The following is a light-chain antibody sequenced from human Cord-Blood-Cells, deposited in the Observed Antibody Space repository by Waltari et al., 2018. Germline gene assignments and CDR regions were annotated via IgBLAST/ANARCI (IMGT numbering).Light chain of an antibody. V-gene: IGLV2-14*01. CDR2: DVS. CDR1: SSDVGCYNY. Sequence: QSALTQPASVSGSPGQSITISCPGTSSDVGCYNYFSWHQEHPGKAPKHRIYDVSKRPQGVSNRFSGSKSGTTASLTISGLQAEDEADYYCSSYTSSSTYVFGTGTKVTVL. J-gene: IGLJ1*01. CDR3: SSYTSSSTYV.